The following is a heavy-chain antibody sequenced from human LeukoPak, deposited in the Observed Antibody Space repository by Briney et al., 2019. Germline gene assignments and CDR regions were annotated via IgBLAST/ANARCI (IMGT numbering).Heavy chain of an antibody. J-gene: IGHJ4*02. V-gene: IGHV3-30*04. CDR3: AREAAAGTYYFDY. CDR1: GFTFSSYA. CDR2: ISYDGSNK. D-gene: IGHD6-13*01. Sequence: PGGSLRLSCAASGFTFSSYAMHWVRQAPGKRLEWVAVISYDGSNKYYADSVKGRFTISRDNSKNTLYLQMNSLRAEDTAVYYCAREAAAGTYYFDYWGQGTLVTVSS.